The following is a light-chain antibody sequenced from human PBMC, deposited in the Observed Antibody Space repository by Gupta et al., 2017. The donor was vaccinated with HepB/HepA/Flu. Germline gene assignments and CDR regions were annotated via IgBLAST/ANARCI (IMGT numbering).Light chain of an antibody. V-gene: IGKV1-33*01. CDR2: GPP. CDR3: QQYDHLPRS. Sequence: QFTQSPASLYASVGDRVTITCQASQDISNSLNWYQQKPGKAPKLLIYGPPNLESGAPSRFSGRRSGTQFTFAISSLQPENIATYYCQQYDHLPRSFGQGTRLEV. J-gene: IGKJ2*03. CDR1: QDISNS.